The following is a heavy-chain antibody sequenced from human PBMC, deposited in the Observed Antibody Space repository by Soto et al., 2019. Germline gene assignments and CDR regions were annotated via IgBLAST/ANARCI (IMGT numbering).Heavy chain of an antibody. CDR1: GYSFTSYW. V-gene: IGHV5-51*01. J-gene: IGHJ6*02. CDR2: IYPGDSDT. Sequence: GESLKISCKGSGYSFTSYWIGWVRQMPGKGLEWMGIIYPGDSDTRYSPSFQGQVTISADKSISTAYLQWSSLKASDTAMYYCARHLNMGTNYYYGMDVWGQGTTVTVYS. D-gene: IGHD2-8*01. CDR3: ARHLNMGTNYYYGMDV.